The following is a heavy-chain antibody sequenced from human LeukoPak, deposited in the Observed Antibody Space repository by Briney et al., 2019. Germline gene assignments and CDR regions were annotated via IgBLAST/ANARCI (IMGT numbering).Heavy chain of an antibody. CDR2: ISSSSDYI. J-gene: IGHJ4*02. D-gene: IGHD3-3*01. Sequence: PGGSLRLSCAASGFTFNNYIMNWVRQAPGKGLEWVSSISSSSDYIYYADSVKGRFTISRDNAKNSLYLQMNSLRAEDTAVYYCAKSVTLTRVVIIDSYYFDYWGQGTLVTVSS. CDR1: GFTFNNYI. V-gene: IGHV3-21*04. CDR3: AKSVTLTRVVIIDSYYFDY.